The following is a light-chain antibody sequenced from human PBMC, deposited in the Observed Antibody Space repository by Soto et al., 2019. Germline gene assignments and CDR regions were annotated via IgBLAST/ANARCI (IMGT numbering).Light chain of an antibody. CDR1: QDINKN. CDR3: QQYESLPLT. J-gene: IGKJ5*01. Sequence: DIQMTQSPSSLSASVGDRVTITCQASQDINKNLIWYQQKQGKAPKLLIYDASDLETGVPSRFSGSGSGTGFTFPISRLQPEDFETYYCQQYESLPLTFGQGTRLEIK. CDR2: DAS. V-gene: IGKV1-33*01.